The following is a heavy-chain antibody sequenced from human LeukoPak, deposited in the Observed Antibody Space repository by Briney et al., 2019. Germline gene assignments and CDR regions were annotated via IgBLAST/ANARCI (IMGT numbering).Heavy chain of an antibody. CDR3: ARGQQLVAHYYYYYMDV. CDR2: IIPIFGTA. D-gene: IGHD6-13*01. CDR1: GGTFSSYA. Sequence: SVKVSCKASGGTFSSYAISWVRQAPGQGLEWMGGIIPIFGTANYAQKFQGRVTITTDESTSTAYMELSSLRSEDTAVYYCARGQQLVAHYYYYYMDVWGKGTTVTVSS. V-gene: IGHV1-69*05. J-gene: IGHJ6*03.